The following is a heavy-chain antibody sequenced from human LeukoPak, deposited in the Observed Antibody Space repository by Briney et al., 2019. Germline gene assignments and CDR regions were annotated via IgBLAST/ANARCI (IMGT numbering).Heavy chain of an antibody. CDR2: ISTDASST. V-gene: IGHV3-74*01. D-gene: IGHD4-11*01. CDR3: TGHHQAYSRTY. CDR1: GFPFSSYW. Sequence: PGGSLRLSCAGTGFPFSSYWMHWVRQAPGKGLVWVSRISTDASSTTYADSVKGRFTISRGNAKDTLYLQMNSLRAEDTAVYYCTGHHQAYSRTYWGPGTLVTASS. J-gene: IGHJ4*02.